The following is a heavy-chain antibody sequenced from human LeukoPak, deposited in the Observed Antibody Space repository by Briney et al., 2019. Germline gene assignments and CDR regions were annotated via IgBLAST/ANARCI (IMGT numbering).Heavy chain of an antibody. D-gene: IGHD3-10*01. CDR1: GGSFSGYY. CDR2: INHSGST. J-gene: IGHJ6*03. V-gene: IGHV4-34*01. Sequence: SETLSLTCAVYGGSFSGYYWSWIRQPPGKGLEWIGEINHSGSTNYNPSPKSRVTISVDTSKNQFSLKLSSVTAADTAVYYCARVQIFGSGSQRSFYYYYYMDVWGKGTTVTVSS. CDR3: ARVQIFGSGSQRSFYYYYYMDV.